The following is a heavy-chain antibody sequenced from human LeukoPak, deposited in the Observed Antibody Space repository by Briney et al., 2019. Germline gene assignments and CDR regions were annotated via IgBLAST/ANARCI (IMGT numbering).Heavy chain of an antibody. V-gene: IGHV5-51*01. CDR1: GYRFTSYW. J-gene: IGHJ3*02. D-gene: IGHD4-17*01. CDR2: IYPGDSDT. CDR3: AIPEEHGDYVHDAFDI. Sequence: GESLKISCKASGYRFTSYWIGWARQMPGKGLEWMGIIYPGDSDTRYSPSFQGQVTISADKSISTAYLQWSSLKASDTAMYYCAIPEEHGDYVHDAFDIWGQGTMVTVSS.